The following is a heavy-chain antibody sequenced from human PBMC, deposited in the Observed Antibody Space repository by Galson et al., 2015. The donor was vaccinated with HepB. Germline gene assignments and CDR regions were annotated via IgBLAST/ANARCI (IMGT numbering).Heavy chain of an antibody. CDR1: GFSFSDFY. J-gene: IGHJ4*02. Sequence: SLRLSCAASGFSFSDFYMSWIRPTPGKGLQWVSYISSGGDSVFYPDSVKGLSTVSTDNPKNSLYLQMDSLSAEDAAVYFCARDHEPPDFWGQGTLVIVSS. CDR3: ARDHEPPDF. V-gene: IGHV3-11*01. CDR2: ISSGGDSV.